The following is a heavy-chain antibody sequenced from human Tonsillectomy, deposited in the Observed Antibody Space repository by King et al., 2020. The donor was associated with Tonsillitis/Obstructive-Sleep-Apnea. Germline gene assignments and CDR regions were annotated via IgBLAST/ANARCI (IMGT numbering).Heavy chain of an antibody. D-gene: IGHD1-14*01. CDR3: AKEDRGWTY. CDR1: GFTFSSSA. Sequence: VQLVESGGGLVQPGGSLRLSCAASGFTFSSSAMVWVRQAPGKGLEWVSTSPGSGDTTYYAASVKGRFTVSRDHVKKTMYLQMNILRVDDTAVYYCAKEDRGWTYWGQGTLVTVSS. J-gene: IGHJ4*02. V-gene: IGHV3-23*04. CDR2: SPGSGDTT.